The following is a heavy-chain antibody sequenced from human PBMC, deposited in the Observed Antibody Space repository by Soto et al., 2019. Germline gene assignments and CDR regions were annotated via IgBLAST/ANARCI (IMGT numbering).Heavy chain of an antibody. J-gene: IGHJ5*02. V-gene: IGHV3-11*01. CDR1: GFTFSDYY. CDR2: ISSSGTTL. Sequence: LRLSCAASGFTFSDYYMSWIRQAPGKGLEWVSYISSSGTTLYYADSVKGRFTIARDNAKNSLYLQLNSLRAEDTAVYYCATDHYDTGGFNWFDPWGQGTLVTVSS. D-gene: IGHD3-22*01. CDR3: ATDHYDTGGFNWFDP.